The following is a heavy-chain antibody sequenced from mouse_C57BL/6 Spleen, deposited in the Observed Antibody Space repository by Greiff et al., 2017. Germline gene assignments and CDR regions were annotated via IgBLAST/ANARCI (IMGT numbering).Heavy chain of an antibody. V-gene: IGHV5-17*01. CDR1: GFTFSDYG. D-gene: IGHD1-1*01. CDR2: ISSGSSTI. Sequence: EVKLMESGGGLVKPGGSLKLSCAASGFTFSDYGMHWVRQAPEKGLEWVAYISSGSSTIYYADTVKGRFTISRDNAKNTLFLQMTSLRSEDTAMYYCATTVVAPHYYAMDYWGQGTSVTVSS. CDR3: ATTVVAPHYYAMDY. J-gene: IGHJ4*01.